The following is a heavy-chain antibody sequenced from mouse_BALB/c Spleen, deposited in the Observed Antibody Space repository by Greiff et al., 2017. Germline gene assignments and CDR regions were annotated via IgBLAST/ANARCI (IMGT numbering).Heavy chain of an antibody. V-gene: IGHV5-17*02. CDR1: GFTFSNFG. Sequence: EVMLVESGGGLVQPGGSRKLSCAASGFTFSNFGMHWVRQAPEKGLEWVAYISSGSSTIYYADTVKGRFTISRDNPKNTLFLQMTSLRSEDTAMYYCAGHVRYAMDYWGQGTSVTVSS. CDR3: AGHVRYAMDY. CDR2: ISSGSSTI. J-gene: IGHJ4*01.